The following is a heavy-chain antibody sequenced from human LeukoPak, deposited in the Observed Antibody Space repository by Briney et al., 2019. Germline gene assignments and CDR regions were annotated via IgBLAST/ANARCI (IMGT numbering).Heavy chain of an antibody. CDR2: IYYSGST. Sequence: SETLSLTCTVSGGSISSYYWSWIRQPPGKGLEWIGYIYYSGSTNYNPSLKSRVTISVDTSKNQFSLKLTSVTAADTAVYYCARESAVAGNFDYWGQGTLVTVSS. V-gene: IGHV4-59*01. D-gene: IGHD6-19*01. J-gene: IGHJ4*02. CDR3: ARESAVAGNFDY. CDR1: GGSISSYY.